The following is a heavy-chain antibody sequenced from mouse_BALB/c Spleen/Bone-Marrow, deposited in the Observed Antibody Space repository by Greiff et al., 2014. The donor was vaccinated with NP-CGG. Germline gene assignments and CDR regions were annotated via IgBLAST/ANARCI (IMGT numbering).Heavy chain of an antibody. D-gene: IGHD1-1*01. J-gene: IGHJ2*01. CDR1: GFNIKDTY. CDR2: IDPANGNT. CDR3: ARSYGSSPFDY. V-gene: IGHV14-3*02. Sequence: EVQLQQSGAELVEPGASVKLSRTASGFNIKDTYMHWVKQRPEQGLEWIGRIDPANGNTKYDPKFQGKATITADTSSNTAYLQLSSLTSEDTAVYYCARSYGSSPFDYWGQGTTLTVSS.